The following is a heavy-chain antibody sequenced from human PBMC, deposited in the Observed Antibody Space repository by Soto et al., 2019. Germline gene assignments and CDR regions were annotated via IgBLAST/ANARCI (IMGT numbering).Heavy chain of an antibody. CDR3: ARDMVVEQHVDL. CDR2: IYYSGST. D-gene: IGHD3-22*01. J-gene: IGHJ2*01. CDR1: GGSVSSEAYS. V-gene: IGHV4-31*03. Sequence: QVQLQESGPALVKPSQTLSLTCTVSGGSVSSEAYSWSWIRQHPGKGLERIGYIYYSGSTYYNPSPKSRVTISVDTSKNQCSLNLSSVTAADTAVYYCARDMVVEQHVDLWGRGSLVTVSS.